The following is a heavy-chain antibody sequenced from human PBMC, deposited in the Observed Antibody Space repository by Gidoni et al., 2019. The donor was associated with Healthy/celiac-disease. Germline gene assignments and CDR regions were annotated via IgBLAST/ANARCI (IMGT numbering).Heavy chain of an antibody. CDR2: ISWDGGAT. D-gene: IGHD1-26*01. Sequence: VKLVGSGGVVVQPGGALRLPCAASGFTFDDYTMPWVRQAPGKGLEWVSLISWDGGATDYSDSVKGRFTISRDNSRNSLYLQMNSLRTEDTALYYCAKDIVGSTSLWGQGTLVTVSS. V-gene: IGHV3-43*01. CDR1: GFTFDDYT. J-gene: IGHJ4*02. CDR3: AKDIVGSTSL.